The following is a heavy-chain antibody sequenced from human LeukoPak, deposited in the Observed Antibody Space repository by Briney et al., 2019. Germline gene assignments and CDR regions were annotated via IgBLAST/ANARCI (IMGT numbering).Heavy chain of an antibody. V-gene: IGHV1-2*02. Sequence: ASVKVSCKASGYTFTSYYMHWVRQAPGQGLEWMGWINPNSGGTNYAQKFQGRVTMTRDTSISTAYMELSRLRSDDAAVYYCARVGLRGSYQLSDWGQGTLVTVSS. CDR2: INPNSGGT. J-gene: IGHJ4*02. CDR1: GYTFTSYY. D-gene: IGHD1-26*01. CDR3: ARVGLRGSYQLSD.